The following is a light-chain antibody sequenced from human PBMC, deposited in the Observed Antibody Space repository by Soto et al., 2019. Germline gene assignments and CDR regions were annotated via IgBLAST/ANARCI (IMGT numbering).Light chain of an antibody. CDR3: HKYDSAPWT. Sequence: DIRMTQSPSSLSASVGDRVTITCRTSQGITNFLAWCQQKPGNVPTLLIYAASTLQSGGPPRFSGSGSGSPYTLTTSSLQPADVAAEYCHKYDSAPWTFGQGTKVEI. CDR2: AAS. V-gene: IGKV1-27*01. CDR1: QGITNF. J-gene: IGKJ1*01.